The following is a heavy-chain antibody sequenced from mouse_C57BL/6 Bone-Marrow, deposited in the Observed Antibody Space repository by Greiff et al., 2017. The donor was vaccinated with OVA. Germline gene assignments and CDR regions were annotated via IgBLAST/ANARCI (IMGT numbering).Heavy chain of an antibody. D-gene: IGHD4-1*01. V-gene: IGHV5-12*01. J-gene: IGHJ1*03. CDR1: GFTFSDYY. CDR3: ARHASGTGYFDV. Sequence: EVKVEESGGGLVQPGGSLKLSCAASGFTFSDYYMYWVRQTPEKRLEWVAYISNGGGSTYYPDTVKGRFTISRDNAKNTLYLQMSRLKSEDTAMYYCARHASGTGYFDVWGTGTTVTVSS. CDR2: ISNGGGST.